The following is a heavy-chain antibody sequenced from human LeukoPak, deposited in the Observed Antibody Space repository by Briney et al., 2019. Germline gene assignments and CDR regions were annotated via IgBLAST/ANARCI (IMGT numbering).Heavy chain of an antibody. J-gene: IGHJ4*02. CDR1: GGSITNYY. D-gene: IGHD2-21*02. V-gene: IGHV4-4*09. CDR3: ARRGGYFHFDY. CDR2: IYTSGST. Sequence: TTSEALSLTCTVSGGSITNYYWSWIRQPPGKGLQWIGFIYTSGSTNYNPSLKSRVTISVDTSKNQFSLKLGSVTAADTAVYYCARRGGYFHFDYWGQGALVTVSS.